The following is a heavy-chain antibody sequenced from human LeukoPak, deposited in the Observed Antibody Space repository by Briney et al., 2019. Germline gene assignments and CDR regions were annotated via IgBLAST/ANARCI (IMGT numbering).Heavy chain of an antibody. D-gene: IGHD6-13*01. V-gene: IGHV3-49*04. CDR1: GFTFGDYA. CDR2: IRSKAYGGTT. CDR3: RGSSWSFDY. J-gene: IGHJ4*02. Sequence: GGSLRLSCTASGFTFGDYAMSWVRQAPGKGLEWVGFIRSKAYGGTTEYAASVKGRFTISRDDSKSIAYLKMNSLKTEETAVYYCRGSSWSFDYWGQGTLVTVSS.